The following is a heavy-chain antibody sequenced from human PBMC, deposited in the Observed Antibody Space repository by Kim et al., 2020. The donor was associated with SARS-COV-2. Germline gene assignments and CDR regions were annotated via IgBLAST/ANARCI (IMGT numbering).Heavy chain of an antibody. CDR1: GFTFSNAW. Sequence: GGSLRLSCAASGFTFSNAWMSWVRQAPGKGLEWVGRIKSKTDGGTTDYAAPVKGRFTISRDDSKNTLYLQMNSLKTEDTAVNYCTPDPEPSWVMVYACATGYNYWGQGRLVAGSS. J-gene: IGHJ4*02. V-gene: IGHV3-15*01. D-gene: IGHD2-8*01. CDR2: IKSKTDGGTT. CDR3: TPDPEPSWVMVYACATGYNY.